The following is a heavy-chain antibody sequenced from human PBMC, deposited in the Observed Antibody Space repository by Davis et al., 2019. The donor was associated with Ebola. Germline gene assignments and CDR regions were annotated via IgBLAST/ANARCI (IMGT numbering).Heavy chain of an antibody. D-gene: IGHD2-2*01. Sequence: MPGGSLRLSCTVSGGSISSYYWSWIRQPPGKGLEWIGYIYYSGSTNYNPSLKSRVTISVDTSKNQFSLKLSSVTAADTAVYYCARVQLDFLYYWYFDLWGRGTLVTVSS. CDR2: IYYSGST. V-gene: IGHV4-59*01. CDR3: ARVQLDFLYYWYFDL. J-gene: IGHJ2*01. CDR1: GGSISSYY.